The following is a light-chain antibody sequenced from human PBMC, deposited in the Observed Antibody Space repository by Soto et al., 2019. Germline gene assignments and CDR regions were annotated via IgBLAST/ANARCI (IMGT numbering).Light chain of an antibody. Sequence: EIVLTQCPATLSLSPGERATLSCRASQSIDSYLTWYQQKPGQAPRLLIYDVSKRATGIPVRFSGSGSGTDFTLTISSLEPEDVAIYYCQQRRNWPLTFGGGTKVEIK. V-gene: IGKV3-11*01. CDR1: QSIDSY. J-gene: IGKJ4*01. CDR2: DVS. CDR3: QQRRNWPLT.